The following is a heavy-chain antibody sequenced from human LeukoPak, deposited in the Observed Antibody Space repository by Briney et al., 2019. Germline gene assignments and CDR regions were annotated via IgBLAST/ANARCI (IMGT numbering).Heavy chain of an antibody. V-gene: IGHV3-21*01. D-gene: IGHD3-10*01. CDR3: ARVPSYYYGSGSQNRDDY. CDR1: GFTFSSYS. Sequence: GRSLRLSCAASGFTFSSYSMNWVRQAPGKGLEWVSSISSSSSYIYYADSVKGRFTISRDNAKNSLYLQMNSLRAEDTAVYYCARVPSYYYGSGSQNRDDYWGQGTLVTVS. J-gene: IGHJ4*02. CDR2: ISSSSSYI.